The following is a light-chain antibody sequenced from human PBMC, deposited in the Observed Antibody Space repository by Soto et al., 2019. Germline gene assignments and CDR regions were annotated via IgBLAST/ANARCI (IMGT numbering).Light chain of an antibody. Sequence: EIVVTQSPATLSVSPGERATLSCRASQRVSSNIAWYQQRPGQAPRLLLYGAVTRATGIPARFSGSGSGTEFTLTISNLQPEDCAVYYCQYYNQWPPGTLGQGTKLEIK. CDR3: QYYNQWPPGT. CDR1: QRVSSN. V-gene: IGKV3-15*01. CDR2: GAV. J-gene: IGKJ2*02.